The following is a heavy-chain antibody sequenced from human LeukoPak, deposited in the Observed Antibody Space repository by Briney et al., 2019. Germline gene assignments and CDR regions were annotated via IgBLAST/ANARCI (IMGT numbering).Heavy chain of an antibody. CDR2: ISAYNGNT. V-gene: IGHV1-18*01. CDR3: ARDSNYYDSSGYFY. J-gene: IGHJ4*02. CDR1: GGTFSSYA. D-gene: IGHD3-22*01. Sequence: ASVKVSCKASGGTFSSYAISWVRQAPGQGLEWMGWISAYNGNTNYAQKLQGRVTMTTDTSTSTAYMELRSLRSDDTAVYYCARDSNYYDSSGYFYWGQETLVTVSS.